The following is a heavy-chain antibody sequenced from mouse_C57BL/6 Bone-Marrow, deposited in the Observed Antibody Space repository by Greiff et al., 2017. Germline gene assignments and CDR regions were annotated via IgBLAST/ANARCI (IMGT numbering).Heavy chain of an antibody. CDR3: STGLLAWCAY. CDR1: GFNIKDDY. CDR2: IDPANGDT. D-gene: IGHD2-3*01. V-gene: IGHV14-4*01. Sequence: VQLQQSGAELVRPGASVTLSCTASGFNIKDDYMHWVKQRPEQGLEWIGWIDPANGDTEYASKFQGKATITADTSSNTAYLQLRSLTSEDTAVYYCSTGLLAWCAYCGEGTLVTVSA. J-gene: IGHJ3*01.